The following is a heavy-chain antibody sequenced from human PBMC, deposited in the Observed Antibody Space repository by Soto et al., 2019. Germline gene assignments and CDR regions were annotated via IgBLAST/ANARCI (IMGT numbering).Heavy chain of an antibody. CDR2: ISGSGGST. Sequence: EVQLLESGGGLVQPGGSLRLSCAASGFTFSSYAMSWVRQAPGKGLEWVSAISGSGGSTYYADSVKVRFTISRDNSKNTLYLQMNSLRAEDTAVYYCAKDRIASAGTPVSAFDIWGQGTIVTVSS. V-gene: IGHV3-23*01. CDR1: GFTFSSYA. J-gene: IGHJ3*02. D-gene: IGHD6-13*01. CDR3: AKDRIASAGTPVSAFDI.